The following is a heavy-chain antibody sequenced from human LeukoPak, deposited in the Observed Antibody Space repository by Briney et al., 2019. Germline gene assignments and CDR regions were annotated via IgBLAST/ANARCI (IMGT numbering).Heavy chain of an antibody. CDR3: ARDSFTSSGRYPRYANWFDP. CDR2: INPNSGGT. V-gene: IGHV1-2*02. J-gene: IGHJ5*02. D-gene: IGHD6-19*01. Sequence: RASVKVSCKASGYTFTGYHMHWVRQAPGQGLEWMGWINPNSGGTNYAQKFQGRVTMTRDTSISTAYMELCRLRSDDTAVYYCARDSFTSSGRYPRYANWFDPWGQGTLVTVSS. CDR1: GYTFTGYH.